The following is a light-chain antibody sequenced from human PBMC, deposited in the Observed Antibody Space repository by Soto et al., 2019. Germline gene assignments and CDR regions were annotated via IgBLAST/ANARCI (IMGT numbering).Light chain of an antibody. CDR1: SSDVGGYNH. CDR2: DVS. Sequence: QSALTQPRSVSGSPGQSVTISCTGTSSDVGGYNHVSWYQQHPGKAPKYMIYDVSKRPSGVPDRFSGSKSGNTASLTISGLQAEEESDYYCCSYAGSYTFVFGGGTKVTVL. J-gene: IGLJ2*01. V-gene: IGLV2-11*01. CDR3: CSYAGSYTFV.